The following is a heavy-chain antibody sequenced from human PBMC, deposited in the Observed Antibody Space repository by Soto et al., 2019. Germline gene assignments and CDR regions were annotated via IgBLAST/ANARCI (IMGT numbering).Heavy chain of an antibody. CDR3: AKVLLWFGESNYYYYYGMDV. CDR2: ISGSGGST. J-gene: IGHJ6*02. V-gene: IGHV3-23*01. D-gene: IGHD3-10*01. CDR1: GFTFSSYA. Sequence: PGGSLRLSCAASGFTFSSYAMSWVRQAPGKGLEWVSAISGSGGSTYYADSVKGQFTISRDNSKNTLYLQMNSLRAEDTAVYYCAKVLLWFGESNYYYYYGMDVWGQGTTVTVSS.